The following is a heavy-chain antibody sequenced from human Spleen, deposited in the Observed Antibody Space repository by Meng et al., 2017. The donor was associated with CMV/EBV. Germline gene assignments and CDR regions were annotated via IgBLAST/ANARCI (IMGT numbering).Heavy chain of an antibody. J-gene: IGHJ3*01. D-gene: IGHD3-3*01. CDR1: GFTFSNYD. CDR3: TRGRLYDSSSGYSHHDAFDL. V-gene: IGHV3-13*01. Sequence: GGSLRLSCAASGFTFSNYDMHWVRQAPGKGLEWVSSIDISDDTYYLDAVKGRFTISRENAKSSLYLQMNSMIAGDTAVYYCTRGRLYDSSSGYSHHDAFDLWGQGTTVTVSS. CDR2: IDISDDT.